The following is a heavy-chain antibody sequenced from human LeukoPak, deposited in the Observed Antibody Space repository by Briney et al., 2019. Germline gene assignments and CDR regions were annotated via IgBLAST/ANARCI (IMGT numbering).Heavy chain of an antibody. CDR2: ISSSGSTI. D-gene: IGHD6-13*01. CDR1: GFTFSSYS. V-gene: IGHV3-48*04. Sequence: PGGSLRLSCAASGFTFSSYSMNWVRQAPGKGLEWVSYISSSGSTIYYADSVKGRFTISRDNAKNSLYLQMNSLRAEDTAVYYCAKDATAAVGTVYMDVWGKGTTVTISS. CDR3: AKDATAAVGTVYMDV. J-gene: IGHJ6*03.